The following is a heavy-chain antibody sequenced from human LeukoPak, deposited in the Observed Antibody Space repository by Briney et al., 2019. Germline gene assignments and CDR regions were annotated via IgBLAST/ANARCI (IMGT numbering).Heavy chain of an antibody. CDR1: GYTFTNYY. J-gene: IGHJ4*02. CDR2: INPNSGGT. CDR3: ARVKTMIIVVSLFDY. V-gene: IGHV1-2*02. Sequence: ASVKVSCKASGYTFTNYYMHWVRQAPGQGLEWMGWINPNSGGTNYAQQFQGRLTMTRDTSISTAYMELSRLRSDDTAVYYCARVKTMIIVVSLFDYWGQGTLVTVSS. D-gene: IGHD3-22*01.